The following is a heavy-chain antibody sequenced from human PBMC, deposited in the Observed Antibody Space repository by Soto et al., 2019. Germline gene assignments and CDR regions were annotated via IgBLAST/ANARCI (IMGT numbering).Heavy chain of an antibody. V-gene: IGHV4-59*01. CDR1: GGSISSYY. D-gene: IGHD6-13*01. J-gene: IGHJ4*02. CDR3: ARDFPGIGFDY. Sequence: ETLSLTCTVSGGSISSYYWSWIRQPPGKGLEWIGYMYYSGSTNYNPSLKSRVTISVDTSKNQFSLKLSSVTAADTAVYYCARDFPGIGFDYWGRGTLVTVSS. CDR2: MYYSGST.